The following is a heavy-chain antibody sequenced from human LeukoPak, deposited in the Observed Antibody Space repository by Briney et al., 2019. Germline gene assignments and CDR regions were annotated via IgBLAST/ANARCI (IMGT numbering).Heavy chain of an antibody. CDR1: GFTFSSYE. V-gene: IGHV3-48*03. D-gene: IGHD2-2*01. J-gene: IGHJ4*02. Sequence: GGSLRLSCAASGFTFSSYEMNWVRQAPGKGLEWVSYISSSGSTIYYADSVKGRFTISRDNAKNSLYLQMNSLRAEDTAVYYCARTSKGFCSSTSCLYFDYWGQGTLVTVSS. CDR2: ISSSGSTI. CDR3: ARTSKGFCSSTSCLYFDY.